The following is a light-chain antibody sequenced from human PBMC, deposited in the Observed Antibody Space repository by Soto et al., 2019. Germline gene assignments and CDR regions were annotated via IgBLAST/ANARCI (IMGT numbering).Light chain of an antibody. J-gene: IGKJ5*01. CDR2: DAS. V-gene: IGKV1-5*01. CDR3: QQYNTYST. Sequence: DIQMTQSPYTLSAFVGGSGISTCRVSQNIRNWLAWYQQKPGKAPNPLIYDASSLKSGVPARFSGSGSGTEFTLTISSLQPDDFATYYCQQYNTYSTFGQGTRLEIK. CDR1: QNIRNW.